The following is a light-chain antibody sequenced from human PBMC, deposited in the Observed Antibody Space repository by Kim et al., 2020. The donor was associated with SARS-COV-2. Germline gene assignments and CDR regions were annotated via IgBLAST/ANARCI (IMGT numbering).Light chain of an antibody. J-gene: IGKJ4*01. CDR1: QYAYNY. V-gene: IGKV3-11*01. CDR3: QQRSHWPT. CDR2: DAS. Sequence: SLSPGESAVLSCRASQYAYNYIAWYQQKPGQAPRLLIYDASNRATGIPARFSGSGSGTDFTLTINSLEPEDFAVYYCQQRSHWPTFGGGTKVDIK.